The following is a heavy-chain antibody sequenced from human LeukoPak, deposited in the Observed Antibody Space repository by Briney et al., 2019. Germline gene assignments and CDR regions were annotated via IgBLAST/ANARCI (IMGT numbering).Heavy chain of an antibody. V-gene: IGHV4-59*08. CDR3: ARHDISPPHSFDI. J-gene: IGHJ3*02. Sequence: KPSETLSLTCTVSGGSISYYYWSWIRQPPGKRLEWIGFIYYSGNTNYNPSLRSRATMSVDTSRNQFSLRLNSVTAADTAVYYCARHDISPPHSFDIWGQGTMVTVSS. CDR2: IYYSGNT. CDR1: GGSISYYY.